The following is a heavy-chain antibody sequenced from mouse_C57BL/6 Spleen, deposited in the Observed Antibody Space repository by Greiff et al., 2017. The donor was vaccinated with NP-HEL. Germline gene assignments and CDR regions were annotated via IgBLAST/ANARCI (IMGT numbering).Heavy chain of an antibody. CDR1: GFTFSSYG. D-gene: IGHD2-1*01. CDR3: ARQSYYGNYEGFDY. Sequence: EVQGVESGGDLVKPGGSLKLSCAASGFTFSSYGMSWVRQTPDKRLEWVATISSGGSYTYYPDSVKGRFTISRDNAKNTLYLQMSSLKSEDTAMYYCARQSYYGNYEGFDYWGQGTTLTVSS. CDR2: ISSGGSYT. V-gene: IGHV5-6*01. J-gene: IGHJ2*01.